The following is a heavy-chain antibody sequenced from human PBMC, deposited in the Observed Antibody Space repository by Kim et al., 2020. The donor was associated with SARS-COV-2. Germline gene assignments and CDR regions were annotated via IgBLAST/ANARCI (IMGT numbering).Heavy chain of an antibody. CDR1: GFTFSSYA. CDR2: ISYDGSNK. D-gene: IGHD3-9*01. V-gene: IGHV3-30-3*01. CDR3: ARDHDILTGYAFDY. J-gene: IGHJ4*02. Sequence: GGSLRLSCAASGFTFSSYAMHWVRQAPGKGLEWVAVISYDGSNKYYADSVKGRFTISRDNSKNTLYLQMNSLRAEDTAVYYCARDHDILTGYAFDYWGQGTLVTVSS.